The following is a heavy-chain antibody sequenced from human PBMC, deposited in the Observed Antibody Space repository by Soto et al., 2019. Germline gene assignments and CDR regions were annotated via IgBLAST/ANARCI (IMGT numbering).Heavy chain of an antibody. CDR3: AKESITMIVVVITQTLEYFQH. CDR2: ISGSGGST. CDR1: GFTFSSYA. D-gene: IGHD3-22*01. Sequence: GGSLRPSCAASGFTFSSYAMSWVRQAPGKGLEWVSAISGSGGSTYYADSVKGRFTISRDNSKNTLYLQMNSLRAEDTAVYYCAKESITMIVVVITQTLEYFQHWGQGTLVTVSS. V-gene: IGHV3-23*01. J-gene: IGHJ1*01.